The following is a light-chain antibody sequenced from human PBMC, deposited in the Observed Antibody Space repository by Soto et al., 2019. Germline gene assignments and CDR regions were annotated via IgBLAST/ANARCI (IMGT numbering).Light chain of an antibody. J-gene: IGKJ4*01. CDR3: QQRSKTLT. Sequence: EIVLTQSPATLSLSPGERATLSCRASQSVSSYLAWYQQKPGQAPRLLIYDASNRATGIPARFSGSVSGTDFTLTISSLEPEDLAVYYCQQRSKTLTFGGGTKVEIK. CDR1: QSVSSY. CDR2: DAS. V-gene: IGKV3-11*01.